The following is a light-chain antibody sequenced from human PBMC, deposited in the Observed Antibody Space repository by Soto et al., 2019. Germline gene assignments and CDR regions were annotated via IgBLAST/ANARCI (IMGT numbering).Light chain of an antibody. V-gene: IGLV1-40*01. J-gene: IGLJ3*02. CDR2: GNS. CDR3: QSYDSSLSGWV. Sequence: HSVLTQPPSVSGAPGQRVTISCTGSSSNIGAGYDVHWYQQLPGTAPKLLIYGNSNRPSGVPDRFSGSKSGTSASLAITGLQAEDVADYYCQSYDSSLSGWVFGGGTKLTVL. CDR1: SSNIGAGYD.